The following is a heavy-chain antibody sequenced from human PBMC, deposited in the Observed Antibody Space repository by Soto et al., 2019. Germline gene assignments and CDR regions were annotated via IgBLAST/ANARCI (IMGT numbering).Heavy chain of an antibody. V-gene: IGHV3-30*18. CDR1: GFTFSHYA. CDR3: AKDGRHNFDY. D-gene: IGHD1-26*01. CDR2: MSYDGSNE. Sequence: QVQLVESGGGVVQPGSSLRLSCAASGFTFSHYAMHWGRQAPGKGLEWVALMSYDGSNEYYADSVKGRFTSSRDNSKNALYLQMNSLRAEDTAVYYCAKDGRHNFDYWGQGTLGTVSS. J-gene: IGHJ4*02.